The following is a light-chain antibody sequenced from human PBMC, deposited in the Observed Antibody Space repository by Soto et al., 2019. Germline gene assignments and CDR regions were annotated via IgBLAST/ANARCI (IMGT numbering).Light chain of an antibody. Sequence: EIVLTQSPGTLPLSPGERATLSCRASRSVGNNYLAWYQQRPGQAPNLLIYDASSRATGIPGRFSGSGSGTDFTLTITRLEPEDSAMYYCQQYAYSPLNFGGGTKVDIK. J-gene: IGKJ4*01. CDR2: DAS. CDR3: QQYAYSPLN. V-gene: IGKV3-20*01. CDR1: RSVGNNY.